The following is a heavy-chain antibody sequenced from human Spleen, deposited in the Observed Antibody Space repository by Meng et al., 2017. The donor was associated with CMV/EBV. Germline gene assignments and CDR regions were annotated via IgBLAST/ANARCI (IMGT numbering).Heavy chain of an antibody. D-gene: IGHD3-3*01. J-gene: IGHJ4*02. V-gene: IGHV4-34*01. CDR1: GGSFSGYY. CDR3: ARTRRTIFGVVIPSYYFDY. Sequence: SETLSLTCAVYGGSFSGYYWSWIRQPPGKGLEWIGEINHSGSTNYNPSLKSRVIISVDTSKNQFSLKLSSVTAADTAVYYCARTRRTIFGVVIPSYYFDYWGQGTLVTVSS. CDR2: INHSGST.